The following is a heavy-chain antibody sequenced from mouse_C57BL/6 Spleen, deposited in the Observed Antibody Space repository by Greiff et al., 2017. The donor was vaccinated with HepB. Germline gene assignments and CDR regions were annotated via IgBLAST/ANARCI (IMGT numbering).Heavy chain of an antibody. D-gene: IGHD1-1*01. CDR1: GYAFSSYW. CDR2: IYPGDGDT. V-gene: IGHV1-80*01. J-gene: IGHJ1*03. Sequence: VQLQQSGAELVKPGASVKISCKASGYAFSSYWMNWVKQRPGKGLEWIGQIYPGDGDTNYNGKFKGKATLTADKSSSTAYMQLSSLTSEDSAVYCCAGRLGFYGSSGRYVDVWGTGTTVTVSS. CDR3: AGRLGFYGSSGRYVDV.